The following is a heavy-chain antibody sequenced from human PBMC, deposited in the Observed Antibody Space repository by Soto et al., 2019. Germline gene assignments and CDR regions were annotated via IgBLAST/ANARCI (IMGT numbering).Heavy chain of an antibody. V-gene: IGHV4-39*01. J-gene: IGHJ4*02. D-gene: IGHD3-22*01. Sequence: QLQLQESGPGLVRPSETLSLTCTVSGGSISTNSYYWGWIRLPPGKGLEWIGNIYHSGSTDYNPSLKSRVTISVDTSKNQISLKVTSVTAADTAVYYCARLDYVDSGFDYWGQGTLVTVSS. CDR3: ARLDYVDSGFDY. CDR1: GGSISTNSYY. CDR2: IYHSGST.